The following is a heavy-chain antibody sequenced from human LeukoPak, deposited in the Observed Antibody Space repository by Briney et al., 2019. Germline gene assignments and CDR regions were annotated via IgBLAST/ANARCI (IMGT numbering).Heavy chain of an antibody. D-gene: IGHD1-26*01. V-gene: IGHV3-43D*03. J-gene: IGHJ4*02. CDR1: GFTFNHYA. Sequence: GGSLRLSCAASGFTFNHYAMHWMRQRPGKGLEWVSLINWDGGNTYYADSVKGRFTISRDNSKTTLYLQMNSLRADDTAVYYCAKGGPTGSNYFDFWGQGTLVTVSS. CDR3: AKGGPTGSNYFDF. CDR2: INWDGGNT.